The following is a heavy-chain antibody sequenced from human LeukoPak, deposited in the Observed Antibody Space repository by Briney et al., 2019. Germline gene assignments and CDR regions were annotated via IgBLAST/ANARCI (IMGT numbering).Heavy chain of an antibody. Sequence: SETLSLTCTVSGGSISSYYWSWIRQPPGKGLEWIGYIYYSGSTNYNPSLKSRVTISVDTSKNQFSLKLSSVTAADTAVYYCASRSNGSVPYYFDYWGQGTLVTVSS. CDR3: ASRSNGSVPYYFDY. CDR2: IYYSGST. D-gene: IGHD6-19*01. V-gene: IGHV4-59*01. J-gene: IGHJ4*02. CDR1: GGSISSYY.